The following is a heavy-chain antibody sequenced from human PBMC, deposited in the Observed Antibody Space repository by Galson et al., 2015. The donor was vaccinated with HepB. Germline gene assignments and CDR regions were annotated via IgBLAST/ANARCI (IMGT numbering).Heavy chain of an antibody. J-gene: IGHJ5*02. D-gene: IGHD2-2*01. CDR1: GYTFTSYG. CDR2: ISSYNGNT. Sequence: SCKASGYTFTSYGISWVRQAPGQGLEWMGWISSYNGNTNYAQRLLGRVTMTTDTPTTTVYMELRSLRSDDTAVYYCARAPRYCSSTSCFAGVYWFDPWGQGTLVTVSS. CDR3: ARAPRYCSSTSCFAGVYWFDP. V-gene: IGHV1-18*04.